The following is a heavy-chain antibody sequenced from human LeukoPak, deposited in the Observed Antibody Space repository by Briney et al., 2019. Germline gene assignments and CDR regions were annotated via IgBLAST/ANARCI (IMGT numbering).Heavy chain of an antibody. D-gene: IGHD3-9*01. V-gene: IGHV4-31*03. CDR2: IYYSGST. CDR3: ARVNRARPRITIFDY. CDR1: GGSISSGVYY. J-gene: IGHJ4*02. Sequence: SETLSLTCTVSGGSISSGVYYWSWIRQHPGKGLEWIGYIYYSGSTYYNPSLKSRVTISVDTSKNQFSLKLSSVTAADTAVYYCARVNRARPRITIFDYWGQGTLVTVSS.